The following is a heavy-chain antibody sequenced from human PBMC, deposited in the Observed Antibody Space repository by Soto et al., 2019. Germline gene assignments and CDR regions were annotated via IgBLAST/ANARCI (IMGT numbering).Heavy chain of an antibody. J-gene: IGHJ4*02. CDR3: ARDREQITMIVVSSLGFDY. Sequence: PGGSLRLSCAASGFTFSSYGMHWVRQAPGKGLEWVAVIWYDGSNKYYADSVKGRFTISRDNSKNTLYLQMNSLRAEDTAVYYCARDREQITMIVVSSLGFDYWGQGTLVTVSS. CDR2: IWYDGSNK. D-gene: IGHD3-22*01. CDR1: GFTFSSYG. V-gene: IGHV3-33*01.